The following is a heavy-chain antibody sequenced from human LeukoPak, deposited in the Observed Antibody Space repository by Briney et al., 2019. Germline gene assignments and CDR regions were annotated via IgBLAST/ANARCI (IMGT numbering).Heavy chain of an antibody. CDR1: AFTFSSYG. D-gene: IGHD3-9*01. CDR2: ISYDESNT. Sequence: GWSMRLSCAASAFTFSSYGMPRVRQAPGKGLEWVAVISYDESNTYYADSVKGRFTISRDNSENTLYLQMNSLRAEDTAVYYCSRAKDGIRYFDWYNWFDPWGQGTLVTVSS. V-gene: IGHV3-30*03. J-gene: IGHJ5*02. CDR3: SRAKDGIRYFDWYNWFDP.